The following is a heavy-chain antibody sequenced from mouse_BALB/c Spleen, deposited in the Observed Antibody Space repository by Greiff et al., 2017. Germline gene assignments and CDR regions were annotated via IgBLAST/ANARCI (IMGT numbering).Heavy chain of an antibody. D-gene: IGHD1-1*01. CDR2: ISSGGSYT. Sequence: EVKVVESGGDLVKPGGSLKLSCAASGFTFSSYGMSWVRQTPDKRLEWVATISSGGSYTYYPDSVKGRFTISRDNAKNTLYLQISSLKSEDTAMYYCARDYYGSPYYAMDYWGQGTSVTVSS. J-gene: IGHJ4*01. CDR3: ARDYYGSPYYAMDY. CDR1: GFTFSSYG. V-gene: IGHV5-6*01.